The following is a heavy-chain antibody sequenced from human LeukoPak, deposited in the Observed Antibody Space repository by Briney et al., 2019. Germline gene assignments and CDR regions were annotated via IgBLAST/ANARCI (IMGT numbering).Heavy chain of an antibody. CDR3: ARGHCSSTSCYYYYGMDV. J-gene: IGHJ6*02. Sequence: SETLSLTCAVYGGSFSGYYWSWIRQPPGKVLEWIGEINHSGSTNYNPSLKSRVTISVDTSKNQFSLKLSSVTAADTAVYYCARGHCSSTSCYYYYGMDVWGQGTTVTVSS. CDR2: INHSGST. CDR1: GGSFSGYY. V-gene: IGHV4-34*01. D-gene: IGHD2-2*01.